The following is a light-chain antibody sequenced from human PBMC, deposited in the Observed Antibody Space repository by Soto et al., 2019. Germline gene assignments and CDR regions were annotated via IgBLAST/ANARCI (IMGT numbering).Light chain of an antibody. CDR3: QQRASWPLT. CDR1: QDIDTY. CDR2: DSS. Sequence: EIVLTQSPVTLSSSPGETVTLSCRASQDIDTYLAWYQQRPGQAPRLLIYDSSGRATYVPGRFSGSGSGTDFTLTISSQQSDDFAGYYCQQRASWPLTFGQGTRQDI. J-gene: IGKJ5*01. V-gene: IGKV3-11*01.